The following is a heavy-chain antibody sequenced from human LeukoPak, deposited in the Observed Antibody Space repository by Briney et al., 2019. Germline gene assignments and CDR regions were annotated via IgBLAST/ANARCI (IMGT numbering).Heavy chain of an antibody. J-gene: IGHJ4*02. Sequence: ASVKVSCKASGYTFTGHYMHWVRQTPGQGLEWMGLINPNSGGTNYAQKSQGRVTMTRDTSINTAYMELTSLTSDDTAVYYCTRLGGSGYFGDYWGQGTLVTVSS. CDR2: INPNSGGT. CDR3: TRLGGSGYFGDY. CDR1: GYTFTGHY. D-gene: IGHD3-10*01. V-gene: IGHV1-2*06.